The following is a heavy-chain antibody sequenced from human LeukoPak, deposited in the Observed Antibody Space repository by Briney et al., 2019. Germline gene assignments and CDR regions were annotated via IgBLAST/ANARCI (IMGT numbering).Heavy chain of an antibody. CDR1: GYSFTSYW. Sequence: GEALKISCKGSGYSFTSYWIGWVRQMPGKGLEWMGIIHPPDSDTRYSPSFQGQVTISADKSINTAYLQWNSLKASDTAMYYCARWGGYCTGGSCYPLYYFDSWGQGTLVTVSS. D-gene: IGHD2-15*01. CDR3: ARWGGYCTGGSCYPLYYFDS. V-gene: IGHV5-51*01. CDR2: IHPPDSDT. J-gene: IGHJ4*02.